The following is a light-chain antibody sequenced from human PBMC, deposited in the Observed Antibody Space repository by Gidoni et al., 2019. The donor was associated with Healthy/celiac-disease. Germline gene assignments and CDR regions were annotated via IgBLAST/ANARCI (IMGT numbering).Light chain of an antibody. CDR2: LVS. J-gene: IGKJ5*01. V-gene: IGKV2-28*01. CDR3: MKVLKSPIT. CDR1: QSLLNSNGYNY. Sequence: DIVMTQSPLSLPVTPGEPASISCRSSQSLLNSNGYNYLDWYMQKPGQSPRVLIYLVSNRASGFHDRFSGSGSGTDFKWKTSRGRVRKVGFNSGMKVLKSPITFGRGTRLEIK.